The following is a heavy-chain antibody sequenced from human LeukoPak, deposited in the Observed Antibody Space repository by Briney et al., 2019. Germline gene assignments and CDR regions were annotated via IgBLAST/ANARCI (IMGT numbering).Heavy chain of an antibody. CDR3: ATHYDFWSGYGY. V-gene: IGHV1-8*03. CDR1: GYTFTSYD. D-gene: IGHD3-3*01. Sequence: GASVKVSCKASGYTFTSYDINWVRQATGQGLEWMGWMNPNSGNTGYAQKFQGRVTITRNTSISTAYMELSSLRSEDTAVYYCATHYDFWSGYGYWGQGTLVTVPS. J-gene: IGHJ4*02. CDR2: MNPNSGNT.